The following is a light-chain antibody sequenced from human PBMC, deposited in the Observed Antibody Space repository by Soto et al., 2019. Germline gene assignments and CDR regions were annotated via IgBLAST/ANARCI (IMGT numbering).Light chain of an antibody. V-gene: IGLV2-14*03. CDR1: SSDVGAYKY. Sequence: QSALTQPASVSGSPGQSITISCTGTSSDVGAYKYVSWYQQHPGKAPKLMIYDVSNRPSGVSNRFSGSKSGNTASLTISGLQAEDEADYYCSSYTNSSPLVMFGAGTKLTVL. J-gene: IGLJ3*02. CDR3: SSYTNSSPLVM. CDR2: DVS.